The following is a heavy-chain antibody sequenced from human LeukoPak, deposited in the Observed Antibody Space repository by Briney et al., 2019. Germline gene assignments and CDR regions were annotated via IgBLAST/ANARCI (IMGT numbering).Heavy chain of an antibody. CDR1: GGSISSGSYY. V-gene: IGHV4-61*02. CDR3: ARSESDFWSGGGGY. CDR2: IYTSGST. Sequence: SETLSLTCTVSGGSISSGSYYWSWIRQPAGKGLEWIGRIYTSGSTNYNPSLKSRVTISVDTSKNQFSLKLSSVTAADTAVYYCARSESDFWSGGGGYWGQGTLVTASS. D-gene: IGHD3-3*01. J-gene: IGHJ4*02.